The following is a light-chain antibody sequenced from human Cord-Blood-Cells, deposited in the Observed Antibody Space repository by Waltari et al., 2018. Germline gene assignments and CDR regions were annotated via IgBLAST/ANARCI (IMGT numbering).Light chain of an antibody. V-gene: IGKV3-11*01. CDR1: QSVSSY. CDR3: QQRSNGPTFT. J-gene: IGKJ3*01. Sequence: EIVLTQSPATLSLSPGERATLSCRASQSVSSYLAWYQQKPGQAPRLLIYDASNRATGIPARFSGSGSGTDFTLTINSLEPEDFAVYYCQQRSNGPTFTFGPGTKVDIK. CDR2: DAS.